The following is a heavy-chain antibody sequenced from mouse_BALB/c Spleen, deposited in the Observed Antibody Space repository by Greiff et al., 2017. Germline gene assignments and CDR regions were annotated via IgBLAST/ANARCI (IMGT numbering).Heavy chain of an antibody. V-gene: IGHV1-80*01. Sequence: QVQLQQSGAELVRPGSSVKISCKASGYAFSSYWMNWVKQRPGQGLEWIGQIYPGDGDTNYNGKFKGKATLTADKSSSTAYMQLSSLTSEDSAVYFCARRGYGNYFDYWGQGTTLTVSS. CDR2: IYPGDGDT. CDR1: GYAFSSYW. J-gene: IGHJ2*01. D-gene: IGHD2-10*02. CDR3: ARRGYGNYFDY.